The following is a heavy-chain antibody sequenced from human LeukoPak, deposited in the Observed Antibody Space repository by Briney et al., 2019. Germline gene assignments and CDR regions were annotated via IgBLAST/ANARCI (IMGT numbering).Heavy chain of an antibody. CDR3: AREPIAAAGTYYYYGMDV. CDR1: GYSFGSYG. Sequence: GASVKVSCKASGYSFGSYGLNWVRQAPGQGLEWMGWINTNTGNPTYAQGFTGRFVFSLDTSVSTAYLQISSLKAEDTAVYYCAREPIAAAGTYYYYGMDVWGQGTTVTVSS. D-gene: IGHD6-13*01. J-gene: IGHJ6*02. V-gene: IGHV7-4-1*02. CDR2: INTNTGNP.